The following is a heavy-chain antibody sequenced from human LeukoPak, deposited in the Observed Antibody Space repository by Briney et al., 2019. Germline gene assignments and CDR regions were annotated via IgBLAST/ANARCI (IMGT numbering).Heavy chain of an antibody. Sequence: GGSLRLSCAASGFTFDDYAMHWVRQAPGKGLEWVSGISWNSGSIGYADSVKGRFTISRDNAKNSLYLQMNSLRAEDTALYYCAKDIVPAAHYYYYGMDVWGQGTTVTVSS. D-gene: IGHD2-2*01. CDR2: ISWNSGSI. CDR3: AKDIVPAAHYYYYGMDV. CDR1: GFTFDDYA. J-gene: IGHJ6*02. V-gene: IGHV3-9*01.